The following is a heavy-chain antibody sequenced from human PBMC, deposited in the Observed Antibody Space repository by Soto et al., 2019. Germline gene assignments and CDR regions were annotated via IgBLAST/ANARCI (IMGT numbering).Heavy chain of an antibody. J-gene: IGHJ6*02. D-gene: IGHD1-1*01. Sequence: QVQLQESGPGLVKPSGTLSLTCAVSGGSISSSNWWSWVRHPPGKGLEWIGEIYHSGSTNYNPSLKSRVTKSVDKSKNQFSLKLSSVTAVDTAVYYCARDPRVPYLYYYYYGMDVWGQGTTVTVSS. CDR2: IYHSGST. CDR1: GGSISSSNW. V-gene: IGHV4-4*02. CDR3: ARDPRVPYLYYYYYGMDV.